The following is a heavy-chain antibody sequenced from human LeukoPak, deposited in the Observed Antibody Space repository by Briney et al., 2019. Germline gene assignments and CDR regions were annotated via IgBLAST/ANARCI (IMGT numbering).Heavy chain of an antibody. D-gene: IGHD2-2*01. V-gene: IGHV1-69*05. Sequence: SLKVSCKASGGNFSSYPISGVRQAPGQQVKWIGGGIPVFGTANYAQKFQGRVTITTDESTRTAYMELSSLRSEDTAVYYCARDAVRPYQLLSHYYYYYYMDVWGKGTTVTVSS. J-gene: IGHJ6*03. CDR3: ARDAVRPYQLLSHYYYYYYMDV. CDR1: GGNFSSYP. CDR2: GIPVFGTA.